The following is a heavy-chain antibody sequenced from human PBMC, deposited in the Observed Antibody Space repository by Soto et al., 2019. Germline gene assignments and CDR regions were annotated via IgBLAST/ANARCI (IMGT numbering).Heavy chain of an antibody. CDR2: VYWDDDK. CDR3: ARRGTSSAAAGWFDP. V-gene: IGHV2-5*02. CDR1: GFSLTTAGMG. D-gene: IGHD3-16*01. Sequence: QITLKESGPALVKPTQTLTLTCSFSGFSLTTAGMGVGWIRQPPGKAPEWVALVYWDDDKRYNPSLRSRLTITKHTSKNLVVVTLTDMDPVDTGTYYCARRGTSSAAAGWFDPWGQGILVTVSS. J-gene: IGHJ5*02.